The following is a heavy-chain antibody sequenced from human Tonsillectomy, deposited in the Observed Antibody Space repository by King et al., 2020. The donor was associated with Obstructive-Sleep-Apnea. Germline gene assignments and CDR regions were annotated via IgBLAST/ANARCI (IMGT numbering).Heavy chain of an antibody. Sequence: VQLVESGGGLVQPGGSLRLSCAASGFTFSSYWMSWVRQAPGKGLEWVANIKQDGSEKYYVDSVKGRFTISRDNAKNSLYLQMNSLRAEDTAVYYCARAWIQLWFSFGYDYWGQGTLVTVSS. CDR1: GFTFSSYW. CDR2: IKQDGSEK. CDR3: ARAWIQLWFSFGYDY. D-gene: IGHD5-18*01. J-gene: IGHJ4*02. V-gene: IGHV3-7*03.